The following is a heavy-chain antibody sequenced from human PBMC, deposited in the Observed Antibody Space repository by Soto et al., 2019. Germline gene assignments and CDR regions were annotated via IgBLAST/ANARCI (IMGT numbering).Heavy chain of an antibody. J-gene: IGHJ3*01. V-gene: IGHV3-7*01. Sequence: PGGSLRLSCAASGFTFSSYWMSWVRQAPGKGLEWVANIKQDGSEKYYVDSVKGRFTTSRDNAKNSLYLQMNSLRAEDTAVYYCARDAGDYDILTGYPSWGQGTMVTVSS. CDR3: ARDAGDYDILTGYPS. CDR1: GFTFSSYW. CDR2: IKQDGSEK. D-gene: IGHD3-9*01.